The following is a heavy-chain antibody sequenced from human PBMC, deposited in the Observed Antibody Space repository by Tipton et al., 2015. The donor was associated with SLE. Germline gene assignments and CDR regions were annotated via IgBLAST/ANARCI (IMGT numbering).Heavy chain of an antibody. CDR2: ISFDGSNK. CDR3: AKGAPYYYDSSGFLDS. D-gene: IGHD3-22*01. Sequence: QLVQSGGGVVQPGMSLRLSCAASGFTFSSYGIHWVRQAPGKGLEWVAVISFDGSNKYYADSVKGRFTISRDNSKNTLYVQMNSLRAEDSAVYYCAKGAPYYYDSSGFLDSWGQGTPVTVSS. V-gene: IGHV3-30*18. CDR1: GFTFSSYG. J-gene: IGHJ4*02.